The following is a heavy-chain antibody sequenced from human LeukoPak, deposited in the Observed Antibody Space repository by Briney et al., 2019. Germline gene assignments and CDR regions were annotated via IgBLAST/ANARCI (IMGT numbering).Heavy chain of an antibody. CDR3: AKAADILTGYRYSFDY. D-gene: IGHD3-9*01. Sequence: GRSLRLSCAASGFTFSSYGMHWVRQAPGKGLEWVAVISYDGSNKYYADSVKGRFTISRDNSKNTLYLQMNSLRAEDTAVYYCAKAADILTGYRYSFDYWGQGTLVTVSS. CDR2: ISYDGSNK. CDR1: GFTFSSYG. J-gene: IGHJ4*02. V-gene: IGHV3-30*18.